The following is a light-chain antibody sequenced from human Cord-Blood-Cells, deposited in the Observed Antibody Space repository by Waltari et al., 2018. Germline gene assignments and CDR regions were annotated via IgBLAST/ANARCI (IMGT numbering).Light chain of an antibody. V-gene: IGLV1-47*01. CDR2: RNK. CDR3: AAWDDSLRV. CDR1: STNIGSIH. Sequence: QSVLTQPPPAPGTPGQRVTIPCSGRSTNIGSIHVYWYQQPPGTAPKPLIYRNKQRPSGVPDRFSGSKSGTSASLAISGLRSEDEADYYCAAWDDSLRVFGGGTKLTVL. J-gene: IGLJ2*01.